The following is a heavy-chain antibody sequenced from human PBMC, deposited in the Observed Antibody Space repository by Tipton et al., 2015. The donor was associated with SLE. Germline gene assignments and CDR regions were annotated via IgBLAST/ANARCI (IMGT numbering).Heavy chain of an antibody. J-gene: IGHJ6*03. CDR1: GGSFSGYY. CDR3: ARDVHHYYYYYMDV. Sequence: GLVKPSETLSLTCAVYGGSFSGYYWSWIRQPPGKGLEWIGEINHSGSTNYNPSLKSRVTISVDTSKNQFSLSLYSVTAADTAVYYCARDVHHYYYYYMDVWGKGTTVSVSS. CDR2: INHSGST. V-gene: IGHV4-34*01.